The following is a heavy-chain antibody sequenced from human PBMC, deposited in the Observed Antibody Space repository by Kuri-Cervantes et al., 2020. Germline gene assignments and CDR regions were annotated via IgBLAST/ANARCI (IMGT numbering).Heavy chain of an antibody. J-gene: IGHJ5*02. D-gene: IGHD2-2*01. CDR2: IYYSGST. CDR1: GGSISSGGYY. V-gene: IGHV4-31*03. CDR3: ARDGGMGSLVVPAGFDP. Sequence: SETLSLTCTVSGGSISSGGYYWSWIRQHPGKGLEWIGYIYYSGSTYYNPSLKSRVTISVDTSKNQFSLKLSSVTAADTAVYYCARDGGMGSLVVPAGFDPWAREPWSPSPQ.